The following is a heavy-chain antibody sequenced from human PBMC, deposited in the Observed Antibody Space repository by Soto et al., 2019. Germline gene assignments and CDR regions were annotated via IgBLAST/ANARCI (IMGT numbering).Heavy chain of an antibody. J-gene: IGHJ3*02. V-gene: IGHV3-23*01. Sequence: EVQLLESGGGLVQPGGSLRLSCAASRFTLRNYVVNWVRQAPGKGLEWVSTTGGSGDTYYPDSVKGRFTISRDNSKNTVYLETITLRAEDTVVFYGATSGHCGSVRCSSLDMWGQGTVVTVSS. CDR3: ATSGHCGSVRCSSLDM. CDR1: RFTLRNYV. CDR2: TGGSGDT. D-gene: IGHD2-2*01.